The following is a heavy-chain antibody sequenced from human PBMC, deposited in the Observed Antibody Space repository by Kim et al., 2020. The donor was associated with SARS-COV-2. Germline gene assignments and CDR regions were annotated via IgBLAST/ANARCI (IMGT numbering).Heavy chain of an antibody. J-gene: IGHJ4*01. CDR1: GLTLRSYA. Sequence: GGSLRLSCAASGLTLRSYAMNWVRQGPGKGLEWVSSITRGGDTYYAASVKGRLTISRDNFKDTLSLQMNSLRAEDTGNYYCVPCVTLADRSGWCTFFDH. V-gene: IGHV3-23*01. D-gene: IGHD6-19*01. CDR2: ITRGGDT. CDR3: VPCVTLADRSGWCTFFDH.